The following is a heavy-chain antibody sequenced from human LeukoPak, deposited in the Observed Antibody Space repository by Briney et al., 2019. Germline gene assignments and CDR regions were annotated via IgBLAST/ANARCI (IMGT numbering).Heavy chain of an antibody. D-gene: IGHD5-12*01. CDR2: ISGGGGTT. V-gene: IGHV3-23*01. CDR1: GFTFSNYV. J-gene: IGHJ4*02. CDR3: AKDREGLSSGYDLEYFDY. Sequence: GGSLRLSCSASGFTFSNYVIHWVRQAPGKGLEWVSAISGGGGTTYYADSVKGRFTISRDNSKNTLFLQMNSLRAEDTAVYYCAKDREGLSSGYDLEYFDYWGQGTLVTVSS.